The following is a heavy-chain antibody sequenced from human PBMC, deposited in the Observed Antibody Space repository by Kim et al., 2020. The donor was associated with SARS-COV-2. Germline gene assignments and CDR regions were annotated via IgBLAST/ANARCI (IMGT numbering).Heavy chain of an antibody. CDR1: GFTFSSYE. CDR2: ISSSGSTI. J-gene: IGHJ6*02. D-gene: IGHD6-19*01. CDR3: ARDRQFAGYSSGWYYYYYGMDV. V-gene: IGHV3-48*03. Sequence: GGYLRLSCAASGFTFSSYEMNWVRQAPGKGLEWVSYISSSGSTIYYADSVKGRFTISRDNAKNSLYLQMNSLRAEDTAVYYCARDRQFAGYSSGWYYYYYGMDVWGQGTTVTVSS.